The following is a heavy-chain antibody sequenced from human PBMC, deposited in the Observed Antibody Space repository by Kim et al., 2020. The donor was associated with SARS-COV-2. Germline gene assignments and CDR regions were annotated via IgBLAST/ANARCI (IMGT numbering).Heavy chain of an antibody. CDR2: IYHSGST. Sequence: SETLSLTCAVSGASISSSNWWSWVRQPPGKGLEWIGEIYHSGSTNYNPSLKSRVTISVDKSKNQFSLKLSSVTAADTAVYYCARRGYSYGSIDYWGQGTLVTVSS. CDR3: ARRGYSYGSIDY. V-gene: IGHV4-4*02. J-gene: IGHJ4*02. D-gene: IGHD5-18*01. CDR1: GASISSSNW.